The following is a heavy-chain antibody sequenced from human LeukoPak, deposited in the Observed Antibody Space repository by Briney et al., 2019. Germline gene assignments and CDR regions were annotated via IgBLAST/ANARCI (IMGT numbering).Heavy chain of an antibody. CDR3: AKDLLAYCGGDCYSGGFDY. Sequence: GGSLRLSCAASGFTFSSYGMHWVRQAPGKGLEWVAFIRYDGSNKYYADSVKGRFTISRDNSKNTLYLQMNSLRAEDTAVYYCAKDLLAYCGGDCYSGGFDYWGQGTLVTVSS. CDR1: GFTFSSYG. J-gene: IGHJ4*02. CDR2: IRYDGSNK. V-gene: IGHV3-30*02. D-gene: IGHD2-21*02.